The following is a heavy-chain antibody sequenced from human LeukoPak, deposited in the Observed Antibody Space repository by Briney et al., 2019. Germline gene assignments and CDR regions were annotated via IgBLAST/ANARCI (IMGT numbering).Heavy chain of an antibody. D-gene: IGHD2-8*01. V-gene: IGHV4-61*08. CDR3: ARAPNPDFFDD. CDR1: GGSISSGGYY. Sequence: SETLSLTCTVSGGSISSGGYYCSWIRQPPGKGLEWIGYIYYSGSTNYNPSLKSRVTISVDTSRNQFSLKLSSVTAADTAVYYCARAPNPDFFDDWGQGTLVTVSS. CDR2: IYYSGST. J-gene: IGHJ4*02.